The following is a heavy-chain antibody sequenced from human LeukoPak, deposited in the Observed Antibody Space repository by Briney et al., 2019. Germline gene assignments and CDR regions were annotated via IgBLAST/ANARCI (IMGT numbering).Heavy chain of an antibody. CDR2: SSSGGSAI. CDR1: GFTFSDYY. D-gene: IGHD6-19*01. Sequence: GGSLRLSCAASGFTFSDYYTSWIRQAPGKGLEWVSYSSSGGSAIYYSDSVKGRFTISRDNAKNSVYLQMNSLRAEDTAVYYCATTRYSSASYSVYWGQGTLVTVSS. J-gene: IGHJ4*02. CDR3: ATTRYSSASYSVY. V-gene: IGHV3-11*04.